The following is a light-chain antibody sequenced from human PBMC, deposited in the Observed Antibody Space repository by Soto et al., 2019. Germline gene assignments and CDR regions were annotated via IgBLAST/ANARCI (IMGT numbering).Light chain of an antibody. J-gene: IGKJ4*01. V-gene: IGKV3-20*01. CDR2: ASS. Sequence: EIVLTQSPGTLSLSPGERATLSCRASQSVRSSNLAWNQQKPGQAPRFLIYASSSRATGIPDRFNGSGSGTHIALTNSKLEPENLGIYYCHQYCSEPLTFGGGTKFEIK. CDR1: QSVRSSN. CDR3: HQYCSEPLT.